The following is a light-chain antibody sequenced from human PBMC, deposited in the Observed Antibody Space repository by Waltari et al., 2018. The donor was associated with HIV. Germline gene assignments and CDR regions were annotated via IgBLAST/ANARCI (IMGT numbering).Light chain of an antibody. CDR3: SSYAGSKTLGV. Sequence: QSVLTQPPSASGSPGQSVTISCTGTSSDVGGYNYVCWYQLRPGKAPKLTIYEVYKRPSGVPTRFSGSKSGNTASLTVSGLQAEDEADYYCSSYAGSKTLGVFGGGTRLTVL. CDR1: SSDVGGYNY. J-gene: IGLJ3*02. CDR2: EVY. V-gene: IGLV2-8*01.